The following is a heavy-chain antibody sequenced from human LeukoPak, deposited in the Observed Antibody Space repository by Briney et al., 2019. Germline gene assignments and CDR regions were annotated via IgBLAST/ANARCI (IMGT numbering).Heavy chain of an antibody. CDR3: ARAEMIYNSGWLYYFDY. V-gene: IGHV3-21*01. Sequence: PGGSLRLSCAASGFTFSNYWMQWVRQAPGKGLEWVSFISSSSTYIYNADSVKGRFTISRDNARNSLDLQMNGLRAEDTAVYYCARAEMIYNSGWLYYFDYWGQGTLVTVSS. J-gene: IGHJ4*02. CDR1: GFTFSNYW. CDR2: ISSSSTYI. D-gene: IGHD6-19*01.